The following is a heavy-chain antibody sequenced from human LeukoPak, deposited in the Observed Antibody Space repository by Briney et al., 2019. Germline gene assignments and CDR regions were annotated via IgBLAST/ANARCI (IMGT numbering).Heavy chain of an antibody. CDR3: ARGLQPSGFWSGYSNNWFDP. Sequence: SETLSLTCTVSGGSISSSSYYWGWIRQPPGKGLEWIGSIYYSGSTYYNPSLKSRVTISVDTSKNQFSLKLSSVTAADTAVYYCARGLQPSGFWSGYSNNWFDPWGQGTLVTVSS. V-gene: IGHV4-39*07. CDR2: IYYSGST. CDR1: GGSISSSSYY. J-gene: IGHJ5*02. D-gene: IGHD3-3*01.